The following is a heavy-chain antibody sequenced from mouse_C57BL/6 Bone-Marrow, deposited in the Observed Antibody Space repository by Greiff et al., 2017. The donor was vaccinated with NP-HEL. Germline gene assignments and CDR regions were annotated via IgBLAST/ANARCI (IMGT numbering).Heavy chain of an antibody. V-gene: IGHV5-4*01. CDR1: GFTFSSYA. CDR2: ISAGGSYT. J-gene: IGHJ4*01. D-gene: IGHD1-1*01. Sequence: EVHLVESGGGLVKPGGSLKLSCAASGFTFSSYAMSWVRQTPEKRLEWVATISAGGSYTYYTDNVKGRFTISRDNAKNNRDQQMSQLKSEDTAMYYCARGDGRSYAMDYWGQGTSVTVSS. CDR3: ARGDGRSYAMDY.